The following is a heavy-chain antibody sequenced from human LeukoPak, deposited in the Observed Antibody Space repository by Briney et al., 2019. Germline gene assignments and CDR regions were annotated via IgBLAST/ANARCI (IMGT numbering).Heavy chain of an antibody. D-gene: IGHD1-14*01. CDR1: GDSVSSTHVG. CDR2: TYYRSQFYN. Sequence: SETLSLTCAISGDSVSSTHVGWNWSRQSASSGLEWLGRTYYRSQFYNDYADTVKGRITINPATSKNQFSLQLSSLAPDDTAVYFSAKGTAFDIWGQGTMVTVSS. J-gene: IGHJ3*02. V-gene: IGHV6-1*01. CDR3: AKGTAFDI.